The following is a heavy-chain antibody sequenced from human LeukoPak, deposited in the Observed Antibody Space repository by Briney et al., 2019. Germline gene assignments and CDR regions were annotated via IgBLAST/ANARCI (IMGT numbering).Heavy chain of an antibody. CDR3: TTVVDTAMGNDAFDI. D-gene: IGHD5-18*01. J-gene: IGHJ3*02. CDR2: IKSKTDGGTT. CDR1: GFTFSNAW. V-gene: IGHV3-15*01. Sequence: GGSLRLSCAASGFTFSNAWMSWVRQAPGKGLEWVGRIKSKTDGGTTDYAAPVKGRFTISRDDSKNTLYLQMNSLKTEDTAVYYCTTVVDTAMGNDAFDIWGQGTMVTVSS.